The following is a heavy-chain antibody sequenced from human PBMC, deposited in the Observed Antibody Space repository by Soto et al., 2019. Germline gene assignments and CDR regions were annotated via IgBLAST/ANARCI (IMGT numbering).Heavy chain of an antibody. J-gene: IGHJ4*02. D-gene: IGHD3-22*01. CDR3: AADPYYYDSSNYYSFDY. CDR1: GFTFSSSA. Sequence: GASVKVSCKASGFTFSSSAVQWVRQARGQRLEWIGWIVFGSGYTDYAQKFQDRVTITRDMSTSTAYMELSSLSSEDTAVYYCAADPYYYDSSNYYSFDYWGQGTLVTVSS. V-gene: IGHV1-58*01. CDR2: IVFGSGYT.